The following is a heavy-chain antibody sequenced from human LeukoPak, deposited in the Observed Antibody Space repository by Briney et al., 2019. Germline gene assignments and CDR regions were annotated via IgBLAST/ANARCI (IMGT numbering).Heavy chain of an antibody. J-gene: IGHJ4*02. CDR2: ISPLLGAS. CDR3: ATYDVLTGFEY. D-gene: IGHD3-9*01. CDR1: GGTFSDYV. V-gene: IGHV1-69*13. Sequence: ASVKVSCKASGGTFSDYVISWVRQAPGQGLNWMGGISPLLGASKHTQNFHDSVTITADESTTTAYMELSDLRSADTAVYYCATYDVLTGFEYWGQGTLVTVSS.